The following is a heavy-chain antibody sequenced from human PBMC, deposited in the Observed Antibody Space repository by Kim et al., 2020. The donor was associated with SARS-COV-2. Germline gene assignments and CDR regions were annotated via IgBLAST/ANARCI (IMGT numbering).Heavy chain of an antibody. CDR3: TKGSSSSRPYYFDN. J-gene: IGHJ4*02. CDR2: ITHSGGDT. CDR1: GFTFSNYA. Sequence: GGSLRLSCAASGFTFSNYAMAWVRQVPGKGLEWVSAITHSGGDTFHADSVKGRFTISRDNSKNTLYMQLNSLRAEDTAMYYCTKGSSSSRPYYFDNWGQGALFTVSS. D-gene: IGHD6-6*01. V-gene: IGHV3-23*01.